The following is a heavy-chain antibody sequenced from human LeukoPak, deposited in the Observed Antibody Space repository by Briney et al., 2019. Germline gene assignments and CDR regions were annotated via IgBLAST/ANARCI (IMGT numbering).Heavy chain of an antibody. CDR1: GFIFSTYA. CDR3: AKDASSWRGYYDY. V-gene: IGHV3-23*01. D-gene: IGHD6-13*01. CDR2: ISGSAGST. Sequence: GGSLRLSCAASGFIFSTYAMSWVRQAPGKGLEWVLTISGSAGSTNYADSVRGRFTISRDNSKNTLYLQMNSLRAEDTAVYYCAKDASSWRGYYDYWGQGTLVTVSS. J-gene: IGHJ4*02.